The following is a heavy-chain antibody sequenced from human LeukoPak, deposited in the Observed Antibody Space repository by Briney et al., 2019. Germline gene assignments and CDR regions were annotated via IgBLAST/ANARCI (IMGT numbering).Heavy chain of an antibody. Sequence: PSETLSLTCTVSGGSISSSSYSWGWIRQPPGKGLEWIGEINHSGSTNYNPSLKSRVTISVDTSKNQFSLKLSSVTAADTAVYYCARSITMVPTYGMDVWGQGTTVTVSS. CDR2: INHSGST. J-gene: IGHJ6*02. D-gene: IGHD3-10*01. CDR1: GGSISSSSYS. CDR3: ARSITMVPTYGMDV. V-gene: IGHV4-39*07.